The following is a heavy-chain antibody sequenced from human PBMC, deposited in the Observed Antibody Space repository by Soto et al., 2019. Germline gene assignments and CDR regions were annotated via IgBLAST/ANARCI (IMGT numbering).Heavy chain of an antibody. Sequence: GGSLRLSCAASGFSFSGYAMTWVRQAPGKGLEWVSTTGASGRTTYYADSVKGRFTVSRDNSKNTLDLQMSSLRADDTAVYYCATVHNTSRSFDYWGQGTLVTVSS. V-gene: IGHV3-23*01. CDR3: ATVHNTSRSFDY. CDR2: TGASGRTT. J-gene: IGHJ4*02. CDR1: GFSFSGYA. D-gene: IGHD1-20*01.